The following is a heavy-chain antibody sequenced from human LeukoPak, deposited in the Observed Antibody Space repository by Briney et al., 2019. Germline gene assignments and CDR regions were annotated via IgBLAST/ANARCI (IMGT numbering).Heavy chain of an antibody. CDR1: GGSISSGSYY. Sequence: PSQTLSLTCTVSGGSISSGSYYWSWIRQPAGKGLEWIGRIYTSGSTNYNPSLKSRVTISVDTSKNQFSLKLSSVTAADTAVYYCARGSTARYYYDSSGYYRGAFDYWGQGTLVTVSS. CDR3: ARGSTARYYYDSSGYYRGAFDY. D-gene: IGHD3-22*01. CDR2: IYTSGST. V-gene: IGHV4-61*02. J-gene: IGHJ4*02.